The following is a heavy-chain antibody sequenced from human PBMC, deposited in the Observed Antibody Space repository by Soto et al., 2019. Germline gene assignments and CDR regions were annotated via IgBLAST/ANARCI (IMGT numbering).Heavy chain of an antibody. CDR1: GFTINRND. CDR2: MSFDGNHQ. D-gene: IGHD3-3*01. CDR3: ASCERFPRVGVDYDALDV. Sequence: QAGGSLRLSCAASGFTINRNDMYWVRQAPGKGLEWVAVMSFDGNHQHYADSVKGRFTISRDNSKNTLSLEMNSLRRDDTAVYYCASCERFPRVGVDYDALDVWGQGTTVTVSS. V-gene: IGHV3-30*03. J-gene: IGHJ6*02.